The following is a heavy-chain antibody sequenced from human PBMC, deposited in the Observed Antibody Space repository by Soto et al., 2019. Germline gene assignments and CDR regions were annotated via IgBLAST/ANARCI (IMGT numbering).Heavy chain of an antibody. Sequence: QVQLQESGPGLVKPSGTLSLTCAVSGGSISSGGYYWSWIRQHPGKGLEWIGYIYYSGSTYYNPSLKSRVTISVDTSKNQFSLKLSSVTAADTAVYYCARVKAVAGILDYWGQGTLVTVSS. V-gene: IGHV4-31*11. J-gene: IGHJ4*02. CDR3: ARVKAVAGILDY. D-gene: IGHD6-19*01. CDR1: GGSISSGGYY. CDR2: IYYSGST.